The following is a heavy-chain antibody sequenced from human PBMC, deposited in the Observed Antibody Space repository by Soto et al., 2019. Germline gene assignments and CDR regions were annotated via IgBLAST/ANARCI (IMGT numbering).Heavy chain of an antibody. CDR1: GYTFTSYG. CDR2: ISAYNGNT. D-gene: IGHD3-10*01. CDR3: ARFAYGSGSYYTPPNWFDP. J-gene: IGHJ5*02. V-gene: IGHV1-18*04. Sequence: QVQLVQSGAEVKKPGASVKVSCKASGYTFTSYGISWVRQAPGQGLEWMGWISAYNGNTNYAQKFQGRVTITADESTSTAYMELSSLRSEDTAVYYCARFAYGSGSYYTPPNWFDPWGQGTLVTVSS.